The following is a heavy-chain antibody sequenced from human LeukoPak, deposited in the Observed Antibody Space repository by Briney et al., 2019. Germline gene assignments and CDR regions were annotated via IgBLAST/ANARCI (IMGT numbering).Heavy chain of an antibody. Sequence: GRSLRLSCAASGFTFSSYGMHWVRQAPGKGLEWVAIIWYDGSNKYYADSVKGRFTISRDNSKNTLYLQMNSLRAEDTAVYYCAVGGYYGSGHPYYYYGMDVWGQGTTVTVSS. D-gene: IGHD3-10*01. V-gene: IGHV3-33*01. CDR3: AVGGYYGSGHPYYYYGMDV. CDR2: IWYDGSNK. CDR1: GFTFSSYG. J-gene: IGHJ6*02.